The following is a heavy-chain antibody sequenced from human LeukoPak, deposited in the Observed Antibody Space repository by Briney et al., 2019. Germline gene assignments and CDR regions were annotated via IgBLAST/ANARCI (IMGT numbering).Heavy chain of an antibody. CDR1: GYTFTGYY. CDR3: AREGLADDAFDI. Sequence: PSVKVSCKASGYTFTGYYMHWVRQAPGQGLEWMGWINPNSGGTNYAQKFQGRVTMTRDTSISTAYMELSRLRSDDTAVYYCAREGLADDAFDIWGQGTMVTVSS. CDR2: INPNSGGT. V-gene: IGHV1-2*02. J-gene: IGHJ3*02. D-gene: IGHD3/OR15-3a*01.